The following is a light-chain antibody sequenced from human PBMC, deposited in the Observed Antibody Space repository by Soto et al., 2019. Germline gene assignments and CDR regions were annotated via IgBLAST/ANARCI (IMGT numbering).Light chain of an antibody. CDR1: QNINNY. CDR2: DAS. V-gene: IGKV1-33*01. Sequence: DIQMTQSPSSLSSSVGDRVTITCQASQNINNYLNWYQQKPGRAPKLLIYDASNLEAGVPSRFRGSGSGTDFTFTISRLEPEDFAMYYCQQCGFSAPITFGQGTRLEIK. J-gene: IGKJ5*01. CDR3: QQCGFSAPIT.